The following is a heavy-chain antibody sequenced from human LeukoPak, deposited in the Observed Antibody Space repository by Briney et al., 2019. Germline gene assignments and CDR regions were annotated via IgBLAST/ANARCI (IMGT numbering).Heavy chain of an antibody. Sequence: SETLSLTCTVSGGSISSYYWSWLRQHPGKGLEWIGYIYYSGSTNYNPSLTSRVTISVDTSKNQFSLKLSSVTAADTAVYYCARASRPIRFLEWLLFEAFDYWVQGTLVTVSS. J-gene: IGHJ4*02. D-gene: IGHD3-3*01. CDR3: ARASRPIRFLEWLLFEAFDY. V-gene: IGHV4-59*01. CDR2: IYYSGST. CDR1: GGSISSYY.